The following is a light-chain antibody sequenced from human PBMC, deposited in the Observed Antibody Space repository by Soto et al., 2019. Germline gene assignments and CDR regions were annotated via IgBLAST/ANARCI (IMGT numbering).Light chain of an antibody. J-gene: IGLJ1*01. CDR2: EVN. Sequence: QSALRQPPSVSGSPGQSVTISCTGTSRDVGSYNRLSWYQQPPGTAPKLIMYEVNTRPSGVPDRFSGSKSGSTASLTISGLQAEEEADYYCSLSISGSTYVFGTGTKVTVL. CDR1: SRDVGSYNR. V-gene: IGLV2-18*01. CDR3: SLSISGSTYV.